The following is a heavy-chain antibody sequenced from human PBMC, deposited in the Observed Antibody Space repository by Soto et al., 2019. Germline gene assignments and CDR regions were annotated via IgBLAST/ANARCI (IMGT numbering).Heavy chain of an antibody. Sequence: PSETLSLTCAVSGGSISSGGYSWSWIRQPPGKGLEWIGYIYHSGSTYYNPSLKSRVTISVDTSKNQFSLKLSSVTAADTSVYYCARDLSRITMVRGHLGGYYYYGMDVWGQGTTVTVSS. D-gene: IGHD3-10*01. J-gene: IGHJ6*02. CDR3: ARDLSRITMVRGHLGGYYYYGMDV. V-gene: IGHV4-30-2*01. CDR1: GGSISSGGYS. CDR2: IYHSGST.